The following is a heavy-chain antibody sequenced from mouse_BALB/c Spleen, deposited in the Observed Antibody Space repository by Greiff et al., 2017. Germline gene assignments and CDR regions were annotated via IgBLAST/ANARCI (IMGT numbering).Heavy chain of an antibody. CDR2: IDPFNGGT. D-gene: IGHD1-1*01. CDR1: GYSFTSYY. CDR3: ARTPYGSSEDY. J-gene: IGHJ2*01. Sequence: VQLQQSGPELMKPGASVKISCKASGYSFTSYYMHWVKQSHGKSLEWIGYIDPFNGGTSYNQKFKGKATLTVDKSSSTAYMHLSSLTSEDSAVYYCARTPYGSSEDYWGQGTTRTVSS. V-gene: IGHV1S135*01.